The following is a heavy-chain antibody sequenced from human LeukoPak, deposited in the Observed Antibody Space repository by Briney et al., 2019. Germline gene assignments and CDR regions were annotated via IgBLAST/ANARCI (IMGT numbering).Heavy chain of an antibody. V-gene: IGHV3-7*01. Sequence: PGGSLRLSCAASGFTLGTYWMSWVRQAPGKRLEWVANIKVDGSEKYYVDSVEGRFTISRDNARNSLYLQMNSLRAEDTAVYYCARDTWYIDLWGRGTLVIVSS. CDR2: IKVDGSEK. J-gene: IGHJ2*01. CDR1: GFTLGTYW. CDR3: ARDTWYIDL.